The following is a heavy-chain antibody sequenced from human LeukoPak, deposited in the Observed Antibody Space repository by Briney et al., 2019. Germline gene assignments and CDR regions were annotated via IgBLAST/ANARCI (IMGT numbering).Heavy chain of an antibody. Sequence: PGGSLRLSCAASGFTFSSYAMHWVRQAPGKGLEWVAVISYDGSTKYYADSVKGRFTISRDNSRNTLYLQMNSLRAEDTAVYYCVRFGELLYYGMDVWGQGTTVTVSS. J-gene: IGHJ6*02. CDR2: ISYDGSTK. CDR1: GFTFSSYA. V-gene: IGHV3-30-3*01. CDR3: VRFGELLYYGMDV. D-gene: IGHD3-10*01.